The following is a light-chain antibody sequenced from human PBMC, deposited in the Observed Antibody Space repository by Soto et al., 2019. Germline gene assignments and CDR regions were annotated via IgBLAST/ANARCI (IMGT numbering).Light chain of an antibody. CDR3: QRRSNWPIT. J-gene: IGKJ4*01. CDR2: DAS. V-gene: IGKV3-11*01. Sequence: EIVLTQSPATLSLSPGERATLSCRASQSVSSYLAWYQQKPGQAPRLLIYDASNRATGIPARFSGSGSGTDLTLTISSLEPEDFAVYYCQRRSNWPITFGGGTKVEIK. CDR1: QSVSSY.